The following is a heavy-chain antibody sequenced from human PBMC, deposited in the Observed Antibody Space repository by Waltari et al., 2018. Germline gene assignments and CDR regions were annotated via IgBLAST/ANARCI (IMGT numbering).Heavy chain of an antibody. D-gene: IGHD1-26*01. CDR2: INSDGSST. CDR1: GFTFSTYW. Sequence: EVQLVESGGGLVQPGGSLRLSCAASGFTFSTYWMHWVRQAPGKGLVLFSSINSDGSSTSYADSVKGRVTISRDNAKNTLYLQMNSLRAEDTAVYYCARTGAVGAPDYWGQGTLVTVSS. CDR3: ARTGAVGAPDY. J-gene: IGHJ4*02. V-gene: IGHV3-74*01.